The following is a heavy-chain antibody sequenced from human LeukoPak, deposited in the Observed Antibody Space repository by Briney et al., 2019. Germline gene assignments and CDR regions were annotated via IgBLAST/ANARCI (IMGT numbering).Heavy chain of an antibody. CDR1: GYTFTSYY. CDR2: INPSGGST. CDR3: ASIGYSYGYHDYYYYYYIDV. V-gene: IGHV1-46*01. J-gene: IGHJ6*03. D-gene: IGHD5-18*01. Sequence: ASVTVSCKASGYTFTSYYMHWVRQAPGQGLEWMGIINPSGGSTNYAQKFQGRVTMTRDMSTSTVYMELSRLRSEDTAVYYCASIGYSYGYHDYYYYYYIDVWGKGTTVTVSS.